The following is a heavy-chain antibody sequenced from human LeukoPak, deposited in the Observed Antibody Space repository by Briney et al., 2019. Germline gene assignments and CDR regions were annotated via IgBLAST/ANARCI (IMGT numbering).Heavy chain of an antibody. CDR1: GFTFSAYW. CDR3: VRDLGRGYFGSGSFLC. J-gene: IGHJ4*02. V-gene: IGHV3-74*01. D-gene: IGHD3-10*01. Sequence: GGSLRLSCGASGFTFSAYWMHWVRQVPGKKPEWVSRINNDGSNTIYTDSGKGRFTISRDNAKNTLSLQMNGLSAEDSAVYYCVRDLGRGYFGSGSFLCWGQGTLVTVSS. CDR2: INNDGSNT.